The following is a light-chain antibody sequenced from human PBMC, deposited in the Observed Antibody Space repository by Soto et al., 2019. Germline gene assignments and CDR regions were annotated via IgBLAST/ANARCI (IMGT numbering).Light chain of an antibody. Sequence: DIQMTQSPSTLSASVGDRVTITCRASQSISDWLAWYQQKPGKAPNLLIYDVSSFGGGVPSRFSGSGSGTEFTLTISSLQPEDFALYYCHQRQSWPRTFGQGTKVDIK. CDR1: QSISDW. J-gene: IGKJ1*01. CDR2: DVS. V-gene: IGKV1-5*01. CDR3: HQRQSWPRT.